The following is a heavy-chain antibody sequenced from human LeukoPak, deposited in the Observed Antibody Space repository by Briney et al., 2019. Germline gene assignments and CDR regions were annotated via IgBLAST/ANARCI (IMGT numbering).Heavy chain of an antibody. Sequence: ASVKVSCKASGYTFTSYAMHWVRQAPGQRLEWMGWINAGNGNTKYSQEFQGRVTITRDTSASTAYMELSSLRSEDMAVYYCAREGVVTGGFDYWGQGTLVTVSS. CDR3: AREGVVTGGFDY. CDR2: INAGNGNT. D-gene: IGHD2-21*02. V-gene: IGHV1-3*03. CDR1: GYTFTSYA. J-gene: IGHJ4*02.